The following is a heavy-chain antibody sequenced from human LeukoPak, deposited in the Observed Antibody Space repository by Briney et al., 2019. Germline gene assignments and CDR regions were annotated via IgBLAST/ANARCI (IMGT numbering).Heavy chain of an antibody. CDR3: ARIDDFARDYFDY. V-gene: IGHV3-53*01. CDR2: MYSGGST. CDR1: GFTFSDYY. Sequence: PGGSLRLSCAPSGFTFSDYYMSWVCQAPGKVLEWVSVMYSGGSTYYADSVKGRFTISRDISKNTVYLQMNNLRAEDTAVYYCARIDDFARDYFDYWGQGTLVTVSS. D-gene: IGHD3/OR15-3a*01. J-gene: IGHJ4*02.